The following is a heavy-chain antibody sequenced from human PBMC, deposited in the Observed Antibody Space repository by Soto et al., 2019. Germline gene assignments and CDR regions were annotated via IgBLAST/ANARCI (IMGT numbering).Heavy chain of an antibody. CDR2: ISGSGGST. V-gene: IGHV3-23*01. CDR1: GFTFSSNA. J-gene: IGHJ4*02. D-gene: IGHD6-6*01. CDR3: AKDISAARQTLDY. Sequence: PGGSLRPSCAAFGFTFSSNAMSWVRQAPGKGLEWFSAISGSGGSTYYADSVKGRFTISRDNSKNTLYLQMNSLRAEDTAVYYCAKDISAARQTLDYWGQGTLVTVSS.